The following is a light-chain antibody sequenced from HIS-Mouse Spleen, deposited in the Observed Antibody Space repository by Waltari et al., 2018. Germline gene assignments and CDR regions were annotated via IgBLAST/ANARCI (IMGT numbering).Light chain of an antibody. CDR2: KDS. CDR1: VLAKKY. J-gene: IGLJ3*02. Sequence: SYELTQPSSVSVSPGQTARSTCSGAVLAKKYARGFQQKPGQAPVLVIYKDSGRPSGIPERFSGSSSGTTVTLTISGAQVEDEADYYCYSAADNNLGVFGGGTKLTVL. V-gene: IGLV3-27*01. CDR3: YSAADNNLGV.